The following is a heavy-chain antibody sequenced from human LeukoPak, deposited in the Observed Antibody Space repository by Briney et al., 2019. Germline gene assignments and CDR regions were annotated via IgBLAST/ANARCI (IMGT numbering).Heavy chain of an antibody. J-gene: IGHJ6*03. CDR2: ISGSGDYT. Sequence: PAGGSLRLSCAASGFTFSSHGMSWVRQAPGKGLEWVSTISGSGDYTYYADSVKGRFTISRDNAKNSLYLQMNSLRAEDTAVYYCAREGSMVRFPYYYYYYMDVWGKGTTVTVSS. D-gene: IGHD3-10*01. CDR1: GFTFSSHG. CDR3: AREGSMVRFPYYYYYYMDV. V-gene: IGHV3-23*01.